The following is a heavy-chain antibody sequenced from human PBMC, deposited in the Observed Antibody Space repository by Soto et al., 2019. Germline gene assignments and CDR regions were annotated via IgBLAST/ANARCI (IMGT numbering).Heavy chain of an antibody. D-gene: IGHD3-10*01. CDR1: GGSISSAGYN. J-gene: IGHJ4*02. V-gene: IGHV4-31*03. Sequence: QVQLQESGPGLVKPSQTLSLTCTVSGGSISSAGYNWSWIRQHPGKGLEWIGYIFYSGSTYYNPSLKSRVTISVDTSKNQFSLKLSSVTAADTAVYYCARYGSETYYPTTFDYWGQGTLVTVSS. CDR3: ARYGSETYYPTTFDY. CDR2: IFYSGST.